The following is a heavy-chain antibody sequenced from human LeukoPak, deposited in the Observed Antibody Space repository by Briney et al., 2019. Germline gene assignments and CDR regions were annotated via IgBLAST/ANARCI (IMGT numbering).Heavy chain of an antibody. Sequence: GGSLRLSCAASGFTFDDYTMHWVRQAPGKGLEWVSLISWDGGSTYYADSVKGRFTISRDNSKNSLYLQMNSLRTEDTALYYCAKGSGYYYDSSGYQLAYWGQGTLVTVSS. CDR3: AKGSGYYYDSSGYQLAY. CDR1: GFTFDDYT. CDR2: ISWDGGST. V-gene: IGHV3-43*01. J-gene: IGHJ4*02. D-gene: IGHD3-22*01.